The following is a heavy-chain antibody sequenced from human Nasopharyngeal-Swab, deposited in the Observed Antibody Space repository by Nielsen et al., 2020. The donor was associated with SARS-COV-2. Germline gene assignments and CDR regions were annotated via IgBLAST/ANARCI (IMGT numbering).Heavy chain of an antibody. CDR1: GDSVSSNSAA. Sequence: SQTLSLTCAISGDSVSSNSAAWNWIRQSPSRGLEWLGRTYYRSKWYNDYAVSVKSRITINPDTSKNQFSLQLNSATPEDTAVYYCARGGSSSWLNWFDPWGQGTLVTVSS. CDR2: TYYRSKWYN. J-gene: IGHJ5*02. V-gene: IGHV6-1*01. CDR3: ARGGSSSWLNWFDP. D-gene: IGHD6-13*01.